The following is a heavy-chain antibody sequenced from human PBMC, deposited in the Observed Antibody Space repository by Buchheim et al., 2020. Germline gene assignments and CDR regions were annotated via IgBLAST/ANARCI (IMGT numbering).Heavy chain of an antibody. D-gene: IGHD3-3*01. J-gene: IGHJ6*02. Sequence: QVQLVESGGGVVQPGRSLRLSCAASGFTFSSYGMHWVRQAPGKGLEWVAVISYDGSNKYYADSVKGRFTISRDNSKNKLYLQMNSLRAEDTAVHYCAKGVLRFLEWLPYYYYGMDVWGQGTT. CDR3: AKGVLRFLEWLPYYYYGMDV. V-gene: IGHV3-30*18. CDR2: ISYDGSNK. CDR1: GFTFSSYG.